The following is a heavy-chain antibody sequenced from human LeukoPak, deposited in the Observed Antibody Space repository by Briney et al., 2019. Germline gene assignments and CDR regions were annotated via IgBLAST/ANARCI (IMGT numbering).Heavy chain of an antibody. J-gene: IGHJ3*02. CDR2: IYYSGST. D-gene: IGHD2-15*01. V-gene: IGHV4-61*08. CDR3: AREDCSGSSCYYAFDI. CDR1: GGSISSGDYY. Sequence: SSETLSLTCTVSGGSISSGDYYWSWIRQPPGKGREWIGYIYYSGSTNYNPSLKSRVTISVDTSKNQFSLTLSSVTAADTAVYYCAREDCSGSSCYYAFDIWGQGTMVTVSS.